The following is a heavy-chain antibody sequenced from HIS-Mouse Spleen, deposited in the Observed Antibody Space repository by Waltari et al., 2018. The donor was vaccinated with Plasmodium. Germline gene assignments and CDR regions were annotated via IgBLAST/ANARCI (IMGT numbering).Heavy chain of an antibody. V-gene: IGHV4-59*08. Sequence: QVQLQESGPGLVKPSETLSLTCTVSGGSISSYYWSWIRQPPGKGLEWIGYIYYGGSTTDNPSLKGRVPISVDTSKSRFARKLSSVTAADTAVYYCARHRYSSSWYSYWGQGTLVTVSS. J-gene: IGHJ4*02. CDR1: GGSISSYY. CDR2: IYYGGST. CDR3: ARHRYSSSWYSY. D-gene: IGHD6-13*01.